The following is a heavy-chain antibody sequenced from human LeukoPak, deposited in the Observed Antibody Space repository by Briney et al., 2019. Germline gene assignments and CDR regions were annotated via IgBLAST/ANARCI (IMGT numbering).Heavy chain of an antibody. J-gene: IGHJ4*02. D-gene: IGHD3-3*01. V-gene: IGHV3-30*03. CDR3: ARDRAWNYFDY. CDR2: ISNDGSRK. Sequence: GGSLRLSCAASGFSFSFYDMNWVRQAPGKGLEWVAIISNDGSRKYYAHSVEGRFTISRDNSKNTLYLQMDSLRAEDTAVYYCARDRAWNYFDYWGQGTLVTVSS. CDR1: GFSFSFYD.